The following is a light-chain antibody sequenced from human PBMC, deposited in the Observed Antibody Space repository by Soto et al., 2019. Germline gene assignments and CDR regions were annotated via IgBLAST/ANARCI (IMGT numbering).Light chain of an antibody. Sequence: GFTQSPGTRCSSPGERATLSCRASQSVSSSYLAWYQQKPSQAPRLLIYGASSRSTGIPDRFSGSGSGKDHTITHSRLEPVAFAVYYCQHYRSSPLLTFGHGTKVDIK. J-gene: IGKJ3*01. V-gene: IGKV3-20*01. CDR3: QHYRSSPLLT. CDR1: QSVSSSY. CDR2: GAS.